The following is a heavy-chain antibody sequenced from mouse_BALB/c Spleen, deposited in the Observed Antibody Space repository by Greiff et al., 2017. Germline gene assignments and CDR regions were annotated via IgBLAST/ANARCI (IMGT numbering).Heavy chain of an antibody. CDR1: GFSLTSYG. Sequence: VKLQESGPGLVAPSQSLSITCTVSGFSLTSYGVHWVRQPPGKGLEWLGVIWAGGSTNYNSALMSRLSISKDNSKSQVFLKMNSLQTDDTAMYYCATYGNYYAMDYWGQGTSVTVSS. CDR2: IWAGGST. V-gene: IGHV2-9*02. CDR3: ATYGNYYAMDY. D-gene: IGHD2-1*01. J-gene: IGHJ4*01.